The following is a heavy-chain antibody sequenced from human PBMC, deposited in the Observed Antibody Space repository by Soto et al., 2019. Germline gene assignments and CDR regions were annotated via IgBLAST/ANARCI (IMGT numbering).Heavy chain of an antibody. J-gene: IGHJ4*02. CDR1: GFTFSSYA. CDR3: ANKVRDYGGNYFDY. V-gene: IGHV3-23*01. D-gene: IGHD3-16*01. CDR2: ISGSGGST. Sequence: GGSLRLSCAASGFTFSSYAMSWVRQAPGKGLEWVSAISGSGGSTYYADSVKGRFTISRDNSKNTLYLQMNSLRAEDTAVYYCANKVRDYGGNYFDYWGQGTLVTVSS.